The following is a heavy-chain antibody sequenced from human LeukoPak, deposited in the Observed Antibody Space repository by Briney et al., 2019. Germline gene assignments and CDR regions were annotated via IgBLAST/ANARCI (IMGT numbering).Heavy chain of an antibody. CDR2: IHDNGDS. CDR1: GGSISGYF. CDR3: ARGLYYYGSGSYYNSLGYYFDY. Sequence: SETLSLTCTVSGGSISGYFWSWIRQPAGKGLEWIGRIHDNGDSNHNPSLKSRVTMALDTSKNQFSLKLSSVTAADTAVYYCARGLYYYGSGSYYNSLGYYFDYWGQGTLVTVSS. J-gene: IGHJ4*02. D-gene: IGHD3-10*01. V-gene: IGHV4-4*07.